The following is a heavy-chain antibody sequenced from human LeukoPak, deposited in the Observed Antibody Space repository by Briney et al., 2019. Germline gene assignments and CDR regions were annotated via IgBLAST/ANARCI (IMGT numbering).Heavy chain of an antibody. CDR3: ATLSGYAYYFDY. CDR2: FDPGDGET. Sequence: ASVKVSCKVSGYTLTELSMHWVRQAPGKGLEWMGGFDPGDGETIYAQKFQGRVTMTEDTSTDTAYMELSSLRSEDTAVYYCATLSGYAYYFDYWGQGTLVTVSS. V-gene: IGHV1-24*01. CDR1: GYTLTELS. D-gene: IGHD5-12*01. J-gene: IGHJ4*02.